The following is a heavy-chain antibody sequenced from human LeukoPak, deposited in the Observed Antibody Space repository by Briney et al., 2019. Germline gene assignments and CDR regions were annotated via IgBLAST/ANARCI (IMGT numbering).Heavy chain of an antibody. J-gene: IGHJ5*02. Sequence: GGSLRLSCAASGFTFSSYWMHWVRQAPGKGLVWVSRINTDGSSTSYADSVKGRFTISRDNSKNTLYLQMNSLRAEDTAVYYCAKDMIVVESGYPWGQGTLVTVSS. CDR1: GFTFSSYW. CDR3: AKDMIVVESGYP. CDR2: INTDGSST. D-gene: IGHD3-22*01. V-gene: IGHV3-74*01.